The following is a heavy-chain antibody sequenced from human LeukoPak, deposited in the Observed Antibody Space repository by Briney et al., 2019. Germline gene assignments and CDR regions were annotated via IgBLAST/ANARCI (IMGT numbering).Heavy chain of an antibody. D-gene: IGHD3-10*01. CDR3: ARDRGYSTFDS. J-gene: IGHJ4*02. Sequence: GGSLRLSCAASGFTFSSYSMNWVRQAPGKGLEWVSSISSSSSYIYYADSVKGRFTISRDNAKNSVYLQMNSLRVDDTAVYYCARDRGYSTFDSWGQGTLVTVSS. CDR2: ISSSSSYI. V-gene: IGHV3-21*03. CDR1: GFTFSSYS.